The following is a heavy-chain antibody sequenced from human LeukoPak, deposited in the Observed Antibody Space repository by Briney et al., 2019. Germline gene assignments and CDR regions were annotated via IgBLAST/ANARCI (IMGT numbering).Heavy chain of an antibody. V-gene: IGHV1-18*01. J-gene: IGHJ5*02. D-gene: IGHD2-2*01. CDR3: ARDRVVVVPAAIRSRWFDP. Sequence: ASVKVSCKASGYTFTSYGISWVRQAPGQGLEWMGWISAYNGNTNYAQKLQGRVTMTTDTSTSTTYMELRSLRSEDTAVYYCARDRVVVVPAAIRSRWFDPWGQGTLVIVSS. CDR2: ISAYNGNT. CDR1: GYTFTSYG.